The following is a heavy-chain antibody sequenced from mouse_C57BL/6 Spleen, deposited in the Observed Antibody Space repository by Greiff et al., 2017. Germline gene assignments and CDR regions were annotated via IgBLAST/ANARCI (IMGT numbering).Heavy chain of an antibody. CDR2: ISYDGSN. CDR1: GYSITSGYY. CDR3: AGGGHTGTVFAY. V-gene: IGHV3-6*01. D-gene: IGHD4-1*01. Sequence: EVQLQESGPGLVKPSQSLSLTCSVSGYSITSGYYWNWIRQFPGNKLEWMGYISYDGSNNYNPSLKNRISITRDTSTNQSFLKLNSVTTEEATANYYAGGGHTGTVFAYWGQGTLVTVSA. J-gene: IGHJ3*01.